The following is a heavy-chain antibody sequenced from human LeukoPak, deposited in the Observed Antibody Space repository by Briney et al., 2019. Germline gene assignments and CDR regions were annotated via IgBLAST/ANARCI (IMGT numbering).Heavy chain of an antibody. D-gene: IGHD3-9*01. J-gene: IGHJ4*02. CDR3: AKAMDYDILTGYCTFDY. V-gene: IGHV3-23*01. CDR2: IGGGGFNT. CDR1: GFTFTDYA. Sequence: GGSLRLSCVASGFTFTDYAMSWVRQAPGKGLEWVSSIGGGGFNTHYADSVKGRFSISRDNSKNTLYLQMNSLRAEDTAVYYCAKAMDYDILTGYCTFDYWGQGTLVTVSS.